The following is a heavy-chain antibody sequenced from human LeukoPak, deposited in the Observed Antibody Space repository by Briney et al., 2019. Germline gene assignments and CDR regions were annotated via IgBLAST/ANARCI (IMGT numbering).Heavy chain of an antibody. CDR1: GGSFSSHY. J-gene: IGHJ5*01. Sequence: SETLSLTCAVYGGSFSSHYWSWIRQPPGKGLEWIGEINHSESTNYNPSLKSRVTISVDTSKNQFSLKLTSVTAAGTAVYYCARTLWRGVTTYNWFDCWGQGTLVTVSS. CDR2: INHSEST. CDR3: ARTLWRGVTTYNWFDC. V-gene: IGHV4-34*01. D-gene: IGHD4-17*01.